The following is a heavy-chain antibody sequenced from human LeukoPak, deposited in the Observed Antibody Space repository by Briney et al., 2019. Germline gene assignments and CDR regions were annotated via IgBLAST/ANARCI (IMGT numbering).Heavy chain of an antibody. V-gene: IGHV3-30*02. CDR1: GFTFSSYG. CDR2: IRYDGSNK. Sequence: PGGSLRLSCAASGFTFSSYGMHWVRQAPGKGLEWVAFIRYDGSNKYYADSVKGRFTISRDNSKNTLYLQMNSLRAEDTAVYYCAALTTVTTVDYWGQGTLVTVSS. D-gene: IGHD4-17*01. J-gene: IGHJ4*02. CDR3: AALTTVTTVDY.